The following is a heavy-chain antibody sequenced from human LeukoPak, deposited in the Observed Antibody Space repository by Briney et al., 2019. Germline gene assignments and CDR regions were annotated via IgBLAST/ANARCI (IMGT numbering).Heavy chain of an antibody. J-gene: IGHJ4*02. CDR1: GYTFTGYY. Sequence: ASVKVSCKASGYTFTGYYMHWVRQAPGQGLEWMGIINPSGGSTSYAQKFQGRVTMTRDTSTSTVYMELSSLRSEDTAVYYCARDRETYDSSGYYSYYFDYWGQGTLVTVSS. CDR3: ARDRETYDSSGYYSYYFDY. V-gene: IGHV1-46*01. D-gene: IGHD3-22*01. CDR2: INPSGGST.